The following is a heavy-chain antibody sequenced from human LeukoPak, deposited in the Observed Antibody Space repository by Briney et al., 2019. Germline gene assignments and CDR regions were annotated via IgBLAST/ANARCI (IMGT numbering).Heavy chain of an antibody. J-gene: IGHJ3*02. Sequence: PSETLCLTCTVSGCTISSSSYYWGWLRQPPGKGLEWIGSIYYSGSTYYNPSLKSRVTISVDTSKNQFSLKLSSVTAADTAVYYCLATDAFDIWGQGTMVTVSS. CDR3: LATDAFDI. CDR2: IYYSGST. V-gene: IGHV4-39*07. CDR1: GCTISSSSYY.